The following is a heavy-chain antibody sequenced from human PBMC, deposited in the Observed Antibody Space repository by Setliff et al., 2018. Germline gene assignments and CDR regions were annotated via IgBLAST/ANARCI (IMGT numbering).Heavy chain of an antibody. CDR3: ACPDILTGLYDY. CDR2: ISKSSSYI. D-gene: IGHD3-9*01. V-gene: IGHV3-21*01. Sequence: SGGSLRLSCAASGFTFSRYSMTWVRQAPGKGLEWVSSISKSSSYIYYADSVKGRFAVSRDNADNSLYLQMNSLRAEDTAVYYCACPDILTGLYDYWGQGTLVTVSS. CDR1: GFTFSRYS. J-gene: IGHJ4*02.